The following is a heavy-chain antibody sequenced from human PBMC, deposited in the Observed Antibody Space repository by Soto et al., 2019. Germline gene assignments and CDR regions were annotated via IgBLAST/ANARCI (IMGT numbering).Heavy chain of an antibody. Sequence: SQTLSLTCAISGDSVSSNRAAWNWIRQYPSRGLEWLGRTYYRSKWYNDSAVSVQSRITINPDTSKNQFSLQLHSVTPEDTAVYYWARTYDFWSVYYLYYFDYWGQGTLVTVSS. V-gene: IGHV6-1*01. CDR1: GDSVSSNRAA. CDR2: TYYRSKWYN. D-gene: IGHD3-3*01. J-gene: IGHJ4*02. CDR3: ARTYDFWSVYYLYYFDY.